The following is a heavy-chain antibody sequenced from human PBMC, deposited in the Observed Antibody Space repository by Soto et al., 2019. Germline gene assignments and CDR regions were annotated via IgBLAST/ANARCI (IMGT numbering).Heavy chain of an antibody. D-gene: IGHD6-25*01. V-gene: IGHV3-73*01. J-gene: IGHJ6*02. CDR3: TRLSERLEDGSHYYYYYGMDV. CDR2: ITRKANREAT. Sequence: PGGSLRLSCAASGFTFSDAWMNWVRQAPGKGLEWVGHITRKANREATAYAAFVKGRFTISRDDSKNTAYLQMNSLETEDTAVYYCTRLSERLEDGSHYYYYYGMDVWGQGTTVTVSS. CDR1: GFTFSDAW.